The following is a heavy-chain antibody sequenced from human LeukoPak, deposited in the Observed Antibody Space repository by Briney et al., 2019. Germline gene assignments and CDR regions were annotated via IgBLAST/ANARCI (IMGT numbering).Heavy chain of an antibody. Sequence: GGSLRLSCAASGFTFSGSAMHWVRQASGKGLEWVGRIRSKANSYATAYAASVKGRFTISRDDSNNTAYLQMNSLKTEDTAVYYCTRLDSSGWSDYWGQGTLVTVSS. CDR3: TRLDSSGWSDY. D-gene: IGHD6-19*01. CDR2: IRSKANSYAT. V-gene: IGHV3-73*01. J-gene: IGHJ4*02. CDR1: GFTFSGSA.